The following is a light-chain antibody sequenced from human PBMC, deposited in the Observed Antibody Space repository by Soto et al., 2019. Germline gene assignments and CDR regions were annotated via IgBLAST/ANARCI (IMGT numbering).Light chain of an antibody. CDR3: QQNNSTPRT. Sequence: PREGATHSCRASQSVSSYLTWYQQKPGQAPKLLIYAASSMPTGIPARFSGSGSGTEFTLTISSLQSEDFAAYYCQQNNSTPRTFGQGTKVDI. V-gene: IGKV3-15*01. CDR2: AAS. CDR1: QSVSSY. J-gene: IGKJ1*01.